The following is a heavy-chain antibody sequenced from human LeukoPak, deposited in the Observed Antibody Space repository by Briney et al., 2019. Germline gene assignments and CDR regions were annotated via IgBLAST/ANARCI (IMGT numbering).Heavy chain of an antibody. V-gene: IGHV3-48*02. D-gene: IGHD7-27*01. CDR3: ARDRLGAGSFDI. CDR1: GFTFSTYI. CDR2: ISASGTGI. Sequence: PGGSLRLSCAASGFTFSTYIMNWVPQAPGKGLEWISYISASGTGIYYADSVKGRFTISRDNAKNSLYLQMDSLRDEDTAVYYCARDRLGAGSFDIWGQGTMVTVSS. J-gene: IGHJ3*02.